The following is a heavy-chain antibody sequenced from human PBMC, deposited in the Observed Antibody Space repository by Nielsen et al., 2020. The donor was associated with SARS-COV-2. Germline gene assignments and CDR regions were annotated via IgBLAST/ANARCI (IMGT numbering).Heavy chain of an antibody. J-gene: IGHJ6*03. Sequence: ETLSLTCAASGFTVSSNYMSWVRQAPGTGLEWVSVIYSGGSTYYADSVKGRFTISRDISKNTLYLQMNSLRVEDTAVYYCASHYCSSTSCPDYYYMDVWGKGTTVTVSS. D-gene: IGHD2-2*01. CDR3: ASHYCSSTSCPDYYYMDV. CDR1: GFTVSSNY. V-gene: IGHV3-66*04. CDR2: IYSGGST.